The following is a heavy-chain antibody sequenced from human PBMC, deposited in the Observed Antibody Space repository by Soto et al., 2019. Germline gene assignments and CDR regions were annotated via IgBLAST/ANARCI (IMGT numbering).Heavy chain of an antibody. CDR2: TYYRSRWHN. CDR1: GDSVSNIDAV. Sequence: SQTLSLTCAISGDSVSNIDAVWNWIRQSPSRGLEWLGRTYYRSRWHNEYSLSVKSRMTINPDTSRNQFSLQLSSVTPEDTAVYYCARGRGNNYGEFDYWGQGTLVTVSS. CDR3: ARGRGNNYGEFDY. D-gene: IGHD5-18*01. J-gene: IGHJ4*02. V-gene: IGHV6-1*01.